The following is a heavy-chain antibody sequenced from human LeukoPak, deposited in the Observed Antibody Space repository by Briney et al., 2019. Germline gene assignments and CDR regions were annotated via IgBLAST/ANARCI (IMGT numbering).Heavy chain of an antibody. J-gene: IGHJ3*02. V-gene: IGHV1-18*01. CDR1: GYTFTNFG. D-gene: IGHD1-26*01. Sequence: ASVTVSCKASGYTFTNFGIHWVRQAPGQGLEWMGWISGNNDNTNYDNTNYEQSLQGRVTLTTDTSTSTAYMELRSLRSDDTAVYYCAKGSGSYYGGDAFDIWGQGTVVTVSS. CDR3: AKGSGSYYGGDAFDI. CDR2: ISGNNDNTNYDNT.